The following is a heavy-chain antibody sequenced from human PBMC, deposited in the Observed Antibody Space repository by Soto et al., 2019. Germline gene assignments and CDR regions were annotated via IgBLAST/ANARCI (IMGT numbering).Heavy chain of an antibody. CDR1: GYTFTSYG. CDR2: ISAYNGNT. Sequence: QVQLVQSGAEVKKPGASVKVSCKASGYTFTSYGISWVRQAPGQGLEWMGWISAYNGNTKYAQKLQGRVTMTTDTXXRTAYRELRSLRSDDTAVYYCARDLGGSYYAPVDYWGQGTLGTVSS. D-gene: IGHD1-26*01. J-gene: IGHJ4*02. CDR3: ARDLGGSYYAPVDY. V-gene: IGHV1-18*01.